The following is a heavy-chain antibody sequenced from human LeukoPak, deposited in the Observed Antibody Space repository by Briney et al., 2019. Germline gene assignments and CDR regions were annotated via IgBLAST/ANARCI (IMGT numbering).Heavy chain of an antibody. V-gene: IGHV4-61*01. CDR1: GGSVSSGSYY. CDR2: IYYSGST. CDR3: ARGEMATISIDY. Sequence: SETLSLTCTVSGGSVSSGSYYWSWIRQPPGKGLEWIGYIYYSGSTNYNPSLKSRVTISVDTSKNQFSLKLGSVTAADTAVYYCARGEMATISIDYWGQGTLVTVSS. D-gene: IGHD5-24*01. J-gene: IGHJ4*02.